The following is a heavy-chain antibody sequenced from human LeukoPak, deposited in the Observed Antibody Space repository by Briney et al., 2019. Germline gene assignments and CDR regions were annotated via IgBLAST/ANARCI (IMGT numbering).Heavy chain of an antibody. CDR1: GGSISSDDYC. Sequence: PSETLSLTCSVSGGSISSDDYCWNWLRQHQGKALEGIGSIYYSGSTYYNPSLKSRVALSVDTSKNQFSLKLSSLTAADTAVYYCAKSREEIRGLDAFDIWGQGTMVTVSS. D-gene: IGHD5-24*01. J-gene: IGHJ3*02. CDR2: IYYSGST. V-gene: IGHV4-31*03. CDR3: AKSREEIRGLDAFDI.